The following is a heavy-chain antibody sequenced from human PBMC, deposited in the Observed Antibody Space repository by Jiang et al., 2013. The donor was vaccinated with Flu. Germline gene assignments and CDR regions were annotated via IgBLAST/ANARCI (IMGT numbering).Heavy chain of an antibody. CDR1: GGSLSGSGYY. CDR3: AGHRYLTGGQFEY. D-gene: IGHD2-2*02. Sequence: LLKPSETLFLTCTVSGGSLSGSGYYWGWIRQPPGEGLQWIGSTYNSGSSYYNPSLRSRVIVSVDTSKNEVSLQLDSVAAADTATYYCAGHRYLTGGQFEYWGQGAQVTVSS. V-gene: IGHV4-39*01. CDR2: TYNSGSS. J-gene: IGHJ4*02.